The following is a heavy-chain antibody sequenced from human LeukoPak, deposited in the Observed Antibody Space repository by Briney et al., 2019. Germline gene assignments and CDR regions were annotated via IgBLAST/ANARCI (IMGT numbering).Heavy chain of an antibody. V-gene: IGHV4-34*01. Sequence: MTSETLSLTCAVYGGSFSGYYWSWIRQPPGKGLEWIGEINHSGSTNYNPSLKSRVTISVDTSKNQFSLKLSSVTAADTAVYYCRIKGASFDSWGQGTLVTVSS. D-gene: IGHD4/OR15-4a*01. CDR3: RIKGASFDS. CDR1: GGSFSGYY. J-gene: IGHJ4*02. CDR2: INHSGST.